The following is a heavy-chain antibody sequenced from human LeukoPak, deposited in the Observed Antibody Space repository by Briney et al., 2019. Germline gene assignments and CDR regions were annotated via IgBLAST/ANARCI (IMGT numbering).Heavy chain of an antibody. Sequence: GGTLRLSCAASGFTFSSYGMSWVRQAPGKGLEWVAFIRYDGSNKYYADSVKGRFTISRDNSKNTLYLQMNSLRAEDTAVYYCAKSFYYALEYWGQGTLVTVSS. V-gene: IGHV3-30*02. J-gene: IGHJ4*02. D-gene: IGHD3-22*01. CDR1: GFTFSSYG. CDR3: AKSFYYALEY. CDR2: IRYDGSNK.